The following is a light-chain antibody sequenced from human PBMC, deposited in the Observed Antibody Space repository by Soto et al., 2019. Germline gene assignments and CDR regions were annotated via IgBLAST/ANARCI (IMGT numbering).Light chain of an antibody. CDR2: DAS. Sequence: DIQMTQSPSTLAASVGDRVTMACRASQNIDHWLAWYQLKPGKAPKFLIYDASILESGVPSRFSGSGSGTECTLTISSLQPDDFATYYCQRYNSNSRTFGQGTRVELK. CDR3: QRYNSNSRT. J-gene: IGKJ1*01. CDR1: QNIDHW. V-gene: IGKV1-5*01.